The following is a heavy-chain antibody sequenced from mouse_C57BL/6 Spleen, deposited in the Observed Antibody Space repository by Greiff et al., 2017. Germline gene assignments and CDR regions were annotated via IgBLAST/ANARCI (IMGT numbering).Heavy chain of an antibody. CDR3: ARVYYGNYVGAMDY. D-gene: IGHD2-1*01. CDR2: IDPSDSET. Sequence: VQLQQPGAELVRPGSSVKLSCKASGYTFTSYWMHWVKQRPIQGLEWIGNIDPSDSETHYNQKFKDKATLTVDKSSSTAYMQLSSLTSEDSAVYYCARVYYGNYVGAMDYWGQGTSVTVSS. CDR1: GYTFTSYW. V-gene: IGHV1-52*01. J-gene: IGHJ4*01.